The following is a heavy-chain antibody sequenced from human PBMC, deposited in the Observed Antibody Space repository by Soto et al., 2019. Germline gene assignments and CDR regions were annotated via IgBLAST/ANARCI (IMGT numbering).Heavy chain of an antibody. Sequence: EVQLVESGGGLVQPGGSLRLSCAASGFTFSSYDMHWVRQATGKGLEWVSAIGTAGDTYYPGAVKGRFTISRENAKNSLHLQMNSLRAEDTAVYYCARDRGYSVYGGRYFDLWGRGTLVTVSS. CDR3: ARDRGYSVYGGRYFDL. D-gene: IGHD5-12*01. J-gene: IGHJ2*01. CDR2: IGTAGDT. V-gene: IGHV3-13*01. CDR1: GFTFSSYD.